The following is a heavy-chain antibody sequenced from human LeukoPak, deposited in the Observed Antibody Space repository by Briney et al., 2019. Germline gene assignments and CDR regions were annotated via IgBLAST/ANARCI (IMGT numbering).Heavy chain of an antibody. CDR2: IYTSGSTSGST. J-gene: IGHJ4*02. D-gene: IGHD3-22*01. CDR3: TREPWDSIGNYGVDY. Sequence: SETLSLTCTVSGGSISSNNYYWNWIRQPAGKGLEWIGRIYTSGSTSGSTNYNPSLKSRVTISVDTSKNQFSLRLSSVTAADTAVYYCTREPWDSIGNYGVDYWGQGTLVTVSS. CDR1: GGSISSNNYY. V-gene: IGHV4-61*02.